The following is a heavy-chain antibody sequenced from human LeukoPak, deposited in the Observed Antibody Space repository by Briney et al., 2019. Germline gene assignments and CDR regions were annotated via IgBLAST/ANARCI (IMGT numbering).Heavy chain of an antibody. CDR3: AKGFTPRYYYGIVY. CDR2: ITAGGVIT. CDR1: GFSFPSYA. J-gene: IGHJ4*02. V-gene: IGHV3-23*01. Sequence: PGGSLRLSCAASGFSFPSYAMSWVRQAPRRGLEWVSLITAGGVITHYTDSVKGRFTISRDNSKNTLYLQMNSVRAEDTAVYYCAKGFTPRYYYGIVYWGQGTLVTVSS. D-gene: IGHD3-10*01.